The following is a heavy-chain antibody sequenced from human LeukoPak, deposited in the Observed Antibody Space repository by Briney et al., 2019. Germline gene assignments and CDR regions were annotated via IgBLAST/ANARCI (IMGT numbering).Heavy chain of an antibody. D-gene: IGHD1-26*01. CDR1: GFTFSSYS. V-gene: IGHV3-21*04. J-gene: IGHJ4*02. CDR3: AKSVESFDYFDY. CDR2: ITGGSGSI. Sequence: GGSLRLSCEPTGFTFSSYSMIWVREAPGKELEWVSSITGGSGSIYYADPVKGRFSISTDNSKNTLYLQMNSLRAEDTAVYYCAKSVESFDYFDYWGQGTLVTVSS.